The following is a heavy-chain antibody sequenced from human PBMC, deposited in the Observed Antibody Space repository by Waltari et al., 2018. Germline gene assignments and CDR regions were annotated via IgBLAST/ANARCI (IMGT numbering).Heavy chain of an antibody. CDR2: IKSEGDGGTR. CDR3: ATDYGDFLGV. CDR1: GFTFTKAW. Sequence: EVQVVESGGGLVKPGGSLRLSCLVSGFTFTKAWMSWVRQAPGKGLEWVGRIKSEGDGGTRDYSAPLKGRISLSRDDSKNTVYLQMNTLKPEDTAVYFCATDYGDFLGVWGTGTTVTVFS. D-gene: IGHD3-10*01. V-gene: IGHV3-15*01. J-gene: IGHJ6*04.